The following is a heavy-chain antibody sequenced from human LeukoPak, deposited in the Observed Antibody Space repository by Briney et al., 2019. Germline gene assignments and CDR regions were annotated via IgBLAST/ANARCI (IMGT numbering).Heavy chain of an antibody. D-gene: IGHD4-23*01. CDR1: GGSIRSYY. V-gene: IGHV4-59*01. Sequence: SETPSLTCTVSGGSIRSYYWSWIRQPPGKGLEWIGYIYYSGSTNCNPSLKSRVTISVDTSKNQFSLKLSSVTAADTAVYYCASRNSLFIWGQGTLVTVSS. J-gene: IGHJ4*02. CDR2: IYYSGST. CDR3: ASRNSLFI.